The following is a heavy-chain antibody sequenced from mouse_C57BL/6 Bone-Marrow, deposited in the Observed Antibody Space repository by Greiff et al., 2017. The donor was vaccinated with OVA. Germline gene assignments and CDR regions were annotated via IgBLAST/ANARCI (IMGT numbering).Heavy chain of an antibody. CDR2: IDPANGNT. V-gene: IGHV14-3*01. CDR1: GFNIKNTY. J-gene: IGHJ2*01. D-gene: IGHD1-1*01. Sequence: EVQGVESVAELVRPGASVKLSCTASGFNIKNTYMHWVKQRPEQGLEWIGRIDPANGNTKYAPKFQGKATITADTSSNTAYLQLSSLTSEDTAIYYCARGYYYGSSLYFDYWGQGTTLTVSS. CDR3: ARGYYYGSSLYFDY.